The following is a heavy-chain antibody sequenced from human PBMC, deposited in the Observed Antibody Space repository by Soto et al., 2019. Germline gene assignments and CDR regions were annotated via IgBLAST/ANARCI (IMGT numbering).Heavy chain of an antibody. J-gene: IGHJ4*02. CDR3: AREKGDTAMVAFDY. D-gene: IGHD5-18*01. Sequence: QVQLVQSGAEVKKPGSSVKVSCKASGGTFSSYAISWVRQAPGQGLEWMGGIIPIFGTANYAQKFQGRVTXXAXEXXSTAYMELSSLRSEDTAVYYCAREKGDTAMVAFDYWGQGTLVTVSS. V-gene: IGHV1-69*12. CDR1: GGTFSSYA. CDR2: IIPIFGTA.